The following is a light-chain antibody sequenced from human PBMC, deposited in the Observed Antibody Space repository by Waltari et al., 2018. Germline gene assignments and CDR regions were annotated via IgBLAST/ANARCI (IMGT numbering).Light chain of an antibody. CDR2: DAS. CDR1: QSVSTS. CDR3: QQRSTWPRLT. Sequence: EIVLTQSPATLSLSPGEKATLSCRASQSVSTSLTCYQQKPGQAPRLLIYDASTRATGIPVRFSGRGSGTDFTLTISSLEPEDFAVYYCQQRSTWPRLTFGGGTKVEIK. J-gene: IGKJ4*01. V-gene: IGKV3-11*01.